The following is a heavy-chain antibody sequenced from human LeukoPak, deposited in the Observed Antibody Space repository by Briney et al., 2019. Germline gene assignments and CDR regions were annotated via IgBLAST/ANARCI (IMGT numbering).Heavy chain of an antibody. D-gene: IGHD2/OR15-2a*01. CDR1: GGTFSSYA. Sequence: SVKVSCKASGGTFSSYAIIWVRQAPGQGLEWMGRIIPIFGTANYAQKFQGRVTITTDESTSTAYMELSSLRSEDTAVYYCASYQSLWDAFDIWGQGTMVTVSS. J-gene: IGHJ3*02. CDR3: ASYQSLWDAFDI. V-gene: IGHV1-69*05. CDR2: IIPIFGTA.